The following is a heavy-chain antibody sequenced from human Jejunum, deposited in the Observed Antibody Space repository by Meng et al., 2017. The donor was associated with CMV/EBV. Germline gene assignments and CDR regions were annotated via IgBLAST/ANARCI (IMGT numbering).Heavy chain of an antibody. CDR2: IHDTGST. CDR3: ARGSIFVSFDS. J-gene: IGHJ4*02. CDR1: GGSIGSGDYY. Sequence: ESVPRLVTPSQTLSVTCSVSGGSIGSGDYYWSWIRQPPGKGLEWIGYIHDTGSTYYNPSLKSRVDISLGTSRNHFSLTLSSVTAEDTAVYFCARGSIFVSFDSWGQGTLVTVSS. D-gene: IGHD3-3*01. V-gene: IGHV4-30-4*08.